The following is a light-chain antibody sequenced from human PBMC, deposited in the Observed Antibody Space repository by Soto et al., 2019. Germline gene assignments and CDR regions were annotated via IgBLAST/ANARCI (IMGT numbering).Light chain of an antibody. CDR2: GAS. J-gene: IGKJ5*01. V-gene: IGKV3D-20*02. CDR1: QSVRSNF. Sequence: EIVLSQSPGTLSLSPGERATLSCRASQSVRSNFLAWYQQKPGQAPRLLISGASSRAPGVADRFTGSGSGTDFTLTISSLEPEDFAVYYCQQRSNWPTFGQGTRLEIK. CDR3: QQRSNWPT.